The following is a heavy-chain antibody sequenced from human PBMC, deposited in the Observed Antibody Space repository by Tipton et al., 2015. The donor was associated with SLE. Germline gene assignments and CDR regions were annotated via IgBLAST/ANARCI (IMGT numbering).Heavy chain of an antibody. J-gene: IGHJ4*02. CDR1: GFTFTNYW. V-gene: IGHV3-7*01. D-gene: IGHD7-27*01. CDR3: ARENWAPVDY. CDR2: INQGGSLQ. Sequence: GSLRLSCAASGFTFTNYWMTWVRQAPGKGLECVAKINQGGSLQYYVGSVKGRFTISRDNAKNSLYLQMNSLRAEDTAIYYCARENWAPVDYWGQGTLVTVSS.